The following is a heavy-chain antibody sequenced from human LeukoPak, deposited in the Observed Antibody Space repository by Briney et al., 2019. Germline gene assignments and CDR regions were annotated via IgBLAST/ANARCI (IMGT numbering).Heavy chain of an antibody. CDR3: ARGNRRAVRGNDAFDI. Sequence: PSETLSLTCAVSGGSISSSNWWSWVRQPPGKGLEWIGEIYHSGSTNYNPSLKSRVTISVDKSKNQFSLKLSSVTAADTAVYYCARGNRRAVRGNDAFDIWGQGTMVTVSS. D-gene: IGHD3-10*01. CDR1: GGSISSSNW. J-gene: IGHJ3*02. CDR2: IYHSGST. V-gene: IGHV4-4*02.